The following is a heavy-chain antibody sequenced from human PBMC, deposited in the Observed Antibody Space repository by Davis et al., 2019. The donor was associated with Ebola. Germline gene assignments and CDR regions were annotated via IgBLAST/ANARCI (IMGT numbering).Heavy chain of an antibody. D-gene: IGHD3-10*01. Sequence: GESLKISCAASGFTFSSYSMNWVRQAPGKGLEWVSYISSSSSTIYYADSVKGRFTISRDNAKNSLYLQMNSLRAEDTAVYYCATRVQGVITAFDIWGQGTTVTVSS. CDR3: ATRVQGVITAFDI. CDR2: ISSSSSTI. CDR1: GFTFSSYS. J-gene: IGHJ3*02. V-gene: IGHV3-48*04.